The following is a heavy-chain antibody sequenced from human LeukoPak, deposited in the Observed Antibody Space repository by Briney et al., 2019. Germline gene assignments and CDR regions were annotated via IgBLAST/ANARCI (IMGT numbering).Heavy chain of an antibody. CDR3: ARGLIYYDSSGYLLYFDY. V-gene: IGHV3-30*04. J-gene: IGHJ4*02. CDR1: GFTFSSYA. D-gene: IGHD3-22*01. Sequence: PGRSLRLSCAASGFTFSSYAMHWVRQAPGKGLEWVAVISYDGSNKYYADSVKGRFTISRDNSKNTLYLQMNSLRAEDTAVYYCARGLIYYDSSGYLLYFDYWGQGTLVTVSS. CDR2: ISYDGSNK.